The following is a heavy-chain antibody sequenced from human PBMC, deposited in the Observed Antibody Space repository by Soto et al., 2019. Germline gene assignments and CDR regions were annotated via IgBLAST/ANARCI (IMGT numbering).Heavy chain of an antibody. CDR3: ARPTRIVGATADY. J-gene: IGHJ4*02. Sequence: VGSLRLSCAASGFSFHDYYMSWIRQAPGKGLEWISHIGRSGDPIYYADSVKGRFSISRDDATNSLYLQMSSLRAEDTAVYYCARPTRIVGATADYWGQGTLVTVSS. D-gene: IGHD1-26*01. CDR1: GFSFHDYY. CDR2: IGRSGDPI. V-gene: IGHV3-11*01.